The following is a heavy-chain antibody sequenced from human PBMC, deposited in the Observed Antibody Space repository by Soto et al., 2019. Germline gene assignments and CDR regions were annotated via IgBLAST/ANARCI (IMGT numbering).Heavy chain of an antibody. J-gene: IGHJ4*02. CDR2: IYYSGST. D-gene: IGHD6-13*01. CDR3: AREALYSSGWYYSDC. V-gene: IGHV4-31*03. Sequence: SETLSLTCTVSGGSISSGGYYWSWIRQHPGKGLEWIGYIYYSGSTYYNPSLKSRVTISVDTSKNQFSLKLSSVTAADTAVYYCAREALYSSGWYYSDCWGQGTPVTVSS. CDR1: GGSISSGGYY.